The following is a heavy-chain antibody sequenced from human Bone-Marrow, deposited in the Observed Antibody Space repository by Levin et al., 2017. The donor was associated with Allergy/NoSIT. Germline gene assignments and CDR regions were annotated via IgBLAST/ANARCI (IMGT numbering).Heavy chain of an antibody. D-gene: IGHD6-13*01. CDR3: AKDLWGKAAAVNRGNWFDP. J-gene: IGHJ5*02. Sequence: HPGGSLRLSCAASGFTFSSYGMHWVRQAPGKGLEWVAVISYDGSNKYYADSVKGRFTISRDNSKNTLYLQMNSLRAEDTAVYYCAKDLWGKAAAVNRGNWFDPWGQGTLVTVSS. V-gene: IGHV3-30*18. CDR1: GFTFSSYG. CDR2: ISYDGSNK.